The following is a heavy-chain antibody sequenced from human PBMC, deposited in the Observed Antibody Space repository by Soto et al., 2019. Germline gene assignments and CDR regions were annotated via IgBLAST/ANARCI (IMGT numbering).Heavy chain of an antibody. V-gene: IGHV1-69*13. Sequence: GASVKVSCKASGGTFSSYAISWVRQAPGQGLEWMGGIIPIFGTANYAQKFQGRVTITADESTSTAYVELSSLRSEDTAVYYCARSRESYYYDSSGYLNWYFDLWGRGTLVTVSS. D-gene: IGHD3-22*01. CDR1: GGTFSSYA. J-gene: IGHJ2*01. CDR2: IIPIFGTA. CDR3: ARSRESYYYDSSGYLNWYFDL.